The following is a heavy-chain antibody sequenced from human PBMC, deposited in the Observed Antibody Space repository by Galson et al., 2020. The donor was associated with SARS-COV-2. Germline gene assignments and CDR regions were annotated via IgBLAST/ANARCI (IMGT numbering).Heavy chain of an antibody. J-gene: IGHJ6*02. Sequence: ETSETLSLTCSVSDAPMSSYYWSWIRQPPGKGLECIGPIYYSGSTSYNPSLRSRVTISVDLSKNQLSLKVTSVTAADTAVYDCARDPAPLYGDNYYYGMDVWGRGTSVTVSS. CDR3: ARDPAPLYGDNYYYGMDV. CDR1: DAPMSSYY. CDR2: IYYSGST. D-gene: IGHD4-17*01. V-gene: IGHV4-59*01.